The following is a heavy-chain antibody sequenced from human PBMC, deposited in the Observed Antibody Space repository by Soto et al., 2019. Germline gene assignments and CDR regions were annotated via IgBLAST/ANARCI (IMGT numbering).Heavy chain of an antibody. CDR3: ARDYIIAAAGPLDY. CDR2: IWYDGSNK. Sequence: PGGSLRLSCAASGFTFSSYRMHWVRQAPGKGLEWVAVIWYDGSNKYYADSVKGRFTISRDNSKNTLYLQMNSLRAEDTAVYYCARDYIIAAAGPLDYWGQGTLVTVSS. D-gene: IGHD6-13*01. CDR1: GFTFSSYR. V-gene: IGHV3-33*01. J-gene: IGHJ4*02.